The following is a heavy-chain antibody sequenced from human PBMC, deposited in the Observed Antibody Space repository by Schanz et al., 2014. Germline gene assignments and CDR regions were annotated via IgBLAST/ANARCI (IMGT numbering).Heavy chain of an antibody. CDR1: GIDFSSYS. CDR2: ISTSSGYI. D-gene: IGHD3-16*01. V-gene: IGHV3-21*01. Sequence: EVQLVESGGGLVKPGGSLRLSCAASGIDFSSYSMNWVRQAPGKGLEWVSTISTSSGYIYYADSVKGRFTISRDSARNSLYLQMSSLRAEDTAVYYCARGTPFLCDYWGQGTLVTVS. J-gene: IGHJ4*02. CDR3: ARGTPFLCDY.